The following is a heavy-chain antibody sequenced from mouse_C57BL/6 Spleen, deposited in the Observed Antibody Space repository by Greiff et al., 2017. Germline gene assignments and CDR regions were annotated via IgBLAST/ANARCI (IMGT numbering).Heavy chain of an antibody. J-gene: IGHJ3*01. CDR3: AMGDGNAFAWFAY. Sequence: EVQRVESGGGLVKPGGSLKLSCAASGFTFSDYGMHWVRQAPEKGLEWVAYISSGSSTIYYADTVKGRFTISRDNAKNTLFLQMTSLRSEDTAMYYCAMGDGNAFAWFAYWGQGTLVTVSA. CDR2: ISSGSSTI. V-gene: IGHV5-17*01. CDR1: GFTFSDYG.